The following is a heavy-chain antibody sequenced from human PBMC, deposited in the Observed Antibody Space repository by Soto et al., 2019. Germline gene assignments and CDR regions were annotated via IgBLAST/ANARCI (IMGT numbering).Heavy chain of an antibody. CDR1: GYSFTSYW. CDR3: ARLPLESGHTVIQYYYYGMDV. CDR2: IDPSDSYT. V-gene: IGHV5-10-1*01. D-gene: IGHD2-21*01. J-gene: IGHJ6*02. Sequence: PGESLKISCKGSGYSFTSYWISWVRQMPGKGLEWMGRIDPSDSYTNYSPSFQGHVTISADKSISTAYLQWSSLKASDTAMYYCARLPLESGHTVIQYYYYGMDVWGQGTTVTVSS.